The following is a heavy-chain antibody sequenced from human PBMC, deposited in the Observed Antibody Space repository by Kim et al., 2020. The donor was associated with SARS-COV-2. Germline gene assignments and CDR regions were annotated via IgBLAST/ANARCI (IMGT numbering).Heavy chain of an antibody. Sequence: GGSLRLSCAASGFTFGDYAMHWVRQAPGKGLEWVSGISWNSGSIGYADSVKGRFTISRDNAKNSLYLQMNSLRAEDTALYYCAKDPGYSGYDGAYYFDYWGQGTLVTVSS. V-gene: IGHV3-9*01. CDR3: AKDPGYSGYDGAYYFDY. J-gene: IGHJ4*02. D-gene: IGHD5-12*01. CDR2: ISWNSGSI. CDR1: GFTFGDYA.